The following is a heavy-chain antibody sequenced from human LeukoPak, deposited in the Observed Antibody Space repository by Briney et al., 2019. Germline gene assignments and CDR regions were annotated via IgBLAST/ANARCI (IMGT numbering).Heavy chain of an antibody. CDR3: ARDSQLATEPSYGMDV. CDR1: GGSISSYY. V-gene: IGHV4-59*01. J-gene: IGHJ6*02. D-gene: IGHD6-13*01. CDR2: IYYSGST. Sequence: PSETLSLTCTVSGGSISSYYWSWIRQPPGKGLEWIGYIYYSGSTNYNPSLKSRVTISVDTSKNQFSLKLSSVTAADTAVYYCARDSQLATEPSYGMDVWGQGTTVTVSS.